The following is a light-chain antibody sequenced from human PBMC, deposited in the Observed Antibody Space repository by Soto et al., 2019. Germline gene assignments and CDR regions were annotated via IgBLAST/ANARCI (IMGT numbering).Light chain of an antibody. CDR2: GVT. J-gene: IGLJ1*01. V-gene: IGLV2-14*01. Sequence: QSVLTQPASVSGSPEQSITISCTGSNSDIGAYNYVSWYQQHPGEAPKLIIHGVTNRPSGISHRFSGSKSDYTASLTISGLQAEDEGDYYCSSYTTAFFYVFGTGTKVTVL. CDR1: NSDIGAYNY. CDR3: SSYTTAFFYV.